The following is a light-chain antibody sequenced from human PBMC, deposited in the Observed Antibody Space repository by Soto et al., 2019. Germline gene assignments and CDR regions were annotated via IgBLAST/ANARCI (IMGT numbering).Light chain of an antibody. CDR2: SNN. V-gene: IGLV1-44*01. CDR3: AAWDNSLNGPV. Sequence: QSALTQPPSASGTPGQRVTISCSGSSSNIGSNTVNWYQLLPGTAPKLLIYSNNQRPSGVPDRFSGSKSGTSASLAISGLQSEDEADYYCAAWDNSLNGPVFGGGTKVTVL. J-gene: IGLJ3*02. CDR1: SSNIGSNT.